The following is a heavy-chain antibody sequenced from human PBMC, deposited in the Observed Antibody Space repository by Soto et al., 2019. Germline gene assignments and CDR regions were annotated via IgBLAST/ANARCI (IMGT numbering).Heavy chain of an antibody. D-gene: IGHD1-26*01. V-gene: IGHV3-23*01. CDR2: ITGGGSST. CDR3: AKWEVGATFDP. CDR1: RFTVSSNA. Sequence: EVQLLESGGGLVQPGGSLRLSCAASRFTVSSNAMSWVRQAPGKGLEWVSAITGGGSSTYYADSVKGRFTISRDDSKNTVYLQMSSLRVEDTAVYYCAKWEVGATFDPWGQGTLVTVSS. J-gene: IGHJ5*02.